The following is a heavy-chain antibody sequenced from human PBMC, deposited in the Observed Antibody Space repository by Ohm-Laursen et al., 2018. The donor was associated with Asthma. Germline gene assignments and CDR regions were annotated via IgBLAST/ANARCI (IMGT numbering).Heavy chain of an antibody. J-gene: IGHJ5*02. V-gene: IGHV1-46*01. CDR2: INPSGGST. CDR3: ARAGIAAAANNWFDP. CDR1: GYTFTGYY. Sequence: ASVKVSCKASGYTFTGYYMHWVRQAPGQGLEWMGIINPSGGSTSYAQKFQGRVTMTRDTSTSTVYMELSSLRSEDTAVYYCARAGIAAAANNWFDPWGQGTLVTVSS. D-gene: IGHD6-13*01.